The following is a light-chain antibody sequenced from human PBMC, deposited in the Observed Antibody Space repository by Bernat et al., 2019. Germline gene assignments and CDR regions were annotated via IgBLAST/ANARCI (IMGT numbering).Light chain of an antibody. Sequence: VLTQTPLASHVTLGQPASISCRSSESLLNSDGNTYLSWLQQRPGQPPRVLIYKISNRMSGVPDRFSGSGAGTDFTLKISRVEAADVGIDYCMQAKHFPLTFGQGTRVELK. V-gene: IGKV2-24*01. CDR2: KIS. CDR1: ESLLNSDGNTY. J-gene: IGKJ1*01. CDR3: MQAKHFPLT.